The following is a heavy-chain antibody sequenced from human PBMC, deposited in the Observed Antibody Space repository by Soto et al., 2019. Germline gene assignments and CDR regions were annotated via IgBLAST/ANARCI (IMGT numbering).Heavy chain of an antibody. CDR2: ISGSGGST. V-gene: IGHV3-23*01. Sequence: SLRLSCAASGFTFSSYAMSWVRQAPGKGLEWVSAISGSGGSTYYADSVKGRFTISGDNSKNTLYLQMNSLRAEDTAVYYCAKGPTEWLPGNWFDPWGQGTLVTVSS. J-gene: IGHJ5*02. CDR1: GFTFSSYA. D-gene: IGHD3-3*01. CDR3: AKGPTEWLPGNWFDP.